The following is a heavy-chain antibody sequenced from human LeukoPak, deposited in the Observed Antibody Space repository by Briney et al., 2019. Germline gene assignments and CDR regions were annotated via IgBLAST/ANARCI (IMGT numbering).Heavy chain of an antibody. V-gene: IGHV3-30*02. Sequence: GGSLRLSCAASGFTFNSYGMHWVRQAPGKGLEWVAFIRYDGSNKYYADSVKGRFTISRDNSKNTLYLQMNSLRAEDTAVYYCAKDGYYDFWSGYYPYYYYMDVWGKGTTVTVSS. J-gene: IGHJ6*03. D-gene: IGHD3-3*01. CDR2: IRYDGSNK. CDR3: AKDGYYDFWSGYYPYYYYMDV. CDR1: GFTFNSYG.